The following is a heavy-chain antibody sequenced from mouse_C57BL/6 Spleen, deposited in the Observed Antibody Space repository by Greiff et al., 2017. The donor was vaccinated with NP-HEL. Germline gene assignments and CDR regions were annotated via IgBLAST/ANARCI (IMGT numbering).Heavy chain of an antibody. CDR2: IDPNSGGT. CDR3: ASEGDWDVDDAMDY. V-gene: IGHV1-72*01. CDR1: GYTFTSYW. D-gene: IGHD4-1*01. Sequence: VQLQQSGAELVKPGASVKLSCKASGYTFTSYWMHWVKQRPGRGLEGIGRIDPNSGGTKYNEKFKSKATLTVDKPSSTAYMQLSSLTSEDSAVYSCASEGDWDVDDAMDYWGQGTSVTVSS. J-gene: IGHJ4*01.